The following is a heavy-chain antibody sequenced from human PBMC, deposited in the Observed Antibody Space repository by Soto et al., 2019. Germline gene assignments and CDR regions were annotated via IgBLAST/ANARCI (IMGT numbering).Heavy chain of an antibody. V-gene: IGHV4-59*01. CDR3: ARGPDRPDYYDSSGSSEAYFDY. D-gene: IGHD3-22*01. CDR2: IYYSGST. Sequence: SETLSLTCTVSGGSISSYYWSWIRQPPGKGLEWIGYIYYSGSTNYNPSLKSRVTISVDTSKNQFSLKLSSVTAADTAVYYCARGPDRPDYYDSSGSSEAYFDYWGQGTLVTVSS. J-gene: IGHJ4*02. CDR1: GGSISSYY.